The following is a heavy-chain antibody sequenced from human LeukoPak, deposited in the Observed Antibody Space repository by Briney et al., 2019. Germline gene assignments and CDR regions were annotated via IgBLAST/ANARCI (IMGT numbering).Heavy chain of an antibody. CDR1: GFTFSSYA. CDR3: ARSETDFWSGYYQYNWFDP. J-gene: IGHJ5*02. Sequence: GGSLRLSCAASGFTFSSYAMHWVRQAPGKGLEWVAVISYDGSNKYYADSVKGRFTISRDNSKNTLYLQMNSLRSDDTAVYYCARSETDFWSGYYQYNWFDPWGQGTLVTVSS. V-gene: IGHV3-30-3*01. D-gene: IGHD3-3*01. CDR2: ISYDGSNK.